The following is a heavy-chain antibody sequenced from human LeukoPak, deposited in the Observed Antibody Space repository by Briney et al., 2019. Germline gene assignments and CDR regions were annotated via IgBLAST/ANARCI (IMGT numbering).Heavy chain of an antibody. Sequence: ASVKVSCKASGYTFTSYGISWVRQAPGQGLEWMGWINTNTGNPTYAQGFTGRSVFSLDTSVSTAYLQISSLKAEDTAVYYCARDGSGSYWNRVVDYWGQGTLVTVSS. CDR2: INTNTGNP. D-gene: IGHD1-26*01. V-gene: IGHV7-4-1*02. CDR3: ARDGSGSYWNRVVDY. J-gene: IGHJ4*02. CDR1: GYTFTSYG.